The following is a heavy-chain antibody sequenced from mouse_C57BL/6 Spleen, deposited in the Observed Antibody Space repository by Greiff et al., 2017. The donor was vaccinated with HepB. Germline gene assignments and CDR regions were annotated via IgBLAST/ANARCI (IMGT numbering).Heavy chain of an antibody. Sequence: QVQLQQPGAELVKPGASVKMSCKASGYTFTSYWITWVKQRPGQGLEWIGDIYPGSGSTNYNEKFKSKATLTVDTSSSTAYMQLSSLTSEDSAVYYCAREGPYGSSYRYFDVWGTGTTVTVSS. V-gene: IGHV1-55*01. CDR3: AREGPYGSSYRYFDV. D-gene: IGHD1-1*01. CDR2: IYPGSGST. CDR1: GYTFTSYW. J-gene: IGHJ1*03.